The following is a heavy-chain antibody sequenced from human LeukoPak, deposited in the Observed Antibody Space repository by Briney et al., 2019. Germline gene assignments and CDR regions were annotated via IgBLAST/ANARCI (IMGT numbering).Heavy chain of an antibody. CDR1: GFTFSTYS. CDR2: ISYSSSTI. Sequence: GGSLRLSCAASGFTFSTYSMNWVRQAPGKGLEWVSYISYSSSTISYADSVEGRFTISRDNSKNTLYLQMNSLRGEDTAVYYCAKRDYWGQGTLVTVSS. J-gene: IGHJ4*02. V-gene: IGHV3-48*01. CDR3: AKRDY.